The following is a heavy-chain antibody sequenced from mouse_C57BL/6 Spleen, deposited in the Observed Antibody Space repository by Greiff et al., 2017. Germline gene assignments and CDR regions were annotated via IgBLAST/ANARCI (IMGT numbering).Heavy chain of an antibody. D-gene: IGHD2-4*01. J-gene: IGHJ4*01. CDR1: GFSLTSYG. Sequence: QVQLKQSGPGLVQPSQSLSITCTVSGFSLTSYGVHWVRQSPGKGLEWLGVIWSGGSTDYNAAFISRLSSSKDNSKSQVFFKMNSLQADDTAMYYCARWGDYDGGAMDYWGQGTSVTVSS. V-gene: IGHV2-2*01. CDR2: IWSGGST. CDR3: ARWGDYDGGAMDY.